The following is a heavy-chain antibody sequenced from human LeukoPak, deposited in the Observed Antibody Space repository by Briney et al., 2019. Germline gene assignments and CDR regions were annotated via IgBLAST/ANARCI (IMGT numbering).Heavy chain of an antibody. CDR3: AREDPGPFDAFDT. CDR1: GFTFAGYA. Sequence: GGSLRLSCAASGFTFAGYAMSWVRQAPGKGLEWVSGISDSGGTTYYADSVKGRFTISRDNSKNTLYLQMNSLRAVDTATYFCAREDPGPFDAFDTWGQGAKVTVSS. J-gene: IGHJ3*02. V-gene: IGHV3-23*01. CDR2: ISDSGGTT.